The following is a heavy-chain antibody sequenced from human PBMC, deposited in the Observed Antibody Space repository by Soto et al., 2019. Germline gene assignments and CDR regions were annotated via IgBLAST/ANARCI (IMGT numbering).Heavy chain of an antibody. CDR3: ARAGYASSWSTDFYYAMDV. CDR1: GFTFSNYG. CDR2: ISYDGSDK. D-gene: IGHD6-19*01. V-gene: IGHV3-30*03. Sequence: GGSLRLSCAASGFTFSNYGVHWVRQAPGKGLEWVAVISYDGSDKYQADSEKGRFTISRDNSKNTLFLQMNHLRPEDTAVYYCARAGYASSWSTDFYYAMDVWGQGTRVTVSS. J-gene: IGHJ6*02.